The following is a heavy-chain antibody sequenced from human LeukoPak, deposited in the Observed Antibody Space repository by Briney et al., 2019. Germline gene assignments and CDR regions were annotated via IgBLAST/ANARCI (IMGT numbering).Heavy chain of an antibody. CDR3: ARDFGWYYHLDY. D-gene: IGHD6-19*01. Sequence: GRSLRLSCAASGFTFSSYAIHWVRQAPGKGLEWVAVISYDASNKYYADSVKGRFTISRDNSKNTLYLQMNSLRAEDTAVYYYARDFGWYYHLDYWGQGTLVTVSS. CDR2: ISYDASNK. V-gene: IGHV3-30-3*01. J-gene: IGHJ4*02. CDR1: GFTFSSYA.